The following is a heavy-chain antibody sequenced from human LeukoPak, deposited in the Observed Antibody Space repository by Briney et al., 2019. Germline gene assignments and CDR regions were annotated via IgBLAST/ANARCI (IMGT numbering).Heavy chain of an antibody. CDR1: GYTLTELS. Sequence: ASVKVSCKVSGYTLTELSMHWVRQAPGKGLEWMGGFDPEDGETIYAQKFQGRVTMTEDTSTDTAYMELSSLRSEDTAVYYCATGNDYGDYFDAWGQGTLVTVSS. CDR3: ATGNDYGDYFDA. D-gene: IGHD4-17*01. CDR2: FDPEDGET. J-gene: IGHJ4*02. V-gene: IGHV1-24*01.